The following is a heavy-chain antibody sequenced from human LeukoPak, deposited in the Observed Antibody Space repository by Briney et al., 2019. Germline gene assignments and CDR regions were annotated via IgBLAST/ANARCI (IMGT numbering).Heavy chain of an antibody. J-gene: IGHJ6*02. CDR2: IIPIIDIV. CDR1: GGTFNSHA. D-gene: IGHD1-26*01. V-gene: IGHV1-69*04. Sequence: SVKVSCKASGGTFNSHAVTWVRQAPGQGPEWMGRIIPIIDIVNYAQNFQGRLTITADKSTSTAYMELSSLRSDDTAVYYCARTRRATALYSYDNMDVWGQGTTVTVSS. CDR3: ARTRRATALYSYDNMDV.